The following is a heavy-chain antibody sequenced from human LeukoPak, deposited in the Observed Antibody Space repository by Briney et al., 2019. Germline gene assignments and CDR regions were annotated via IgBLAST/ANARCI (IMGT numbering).Heavy chain of an antibody. Sequence: GGSLRLSCAASGFTFSSYEMNWVRQAPGKGLEWVSYISSSGSTIYYADSVKGRFTISRDNSKNTLYLQMNSLRAEDTAVYYCATPARGGSALPWGQGTLVTVSS. D-gene: IGHD6-19*01. J-gene: IGHJ5*02. CDR1: GFTFSSYE. CDR2: ISSSGSTI. CDR3: ATPARGGSALP. V-gene: IGHV3-48*03.